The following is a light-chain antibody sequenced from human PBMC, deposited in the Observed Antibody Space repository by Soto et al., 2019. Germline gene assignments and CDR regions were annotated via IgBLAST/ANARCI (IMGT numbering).Light chain of an antibody. CDR2: STN. J-gene: IGLJ2*01. Sequence: QAVVTQEPSLTVSPGGTVTLTCATSTGALTSGYYPNWFQQKPGRAPRALIYSTNNKYSWTPARFSGSLLGGKAALTLSGVQPEDEADYYCLLYYGGQLGVFGGGTKLTVL. CDR3: LLYYGGQLGV. V-gene: IGLV7-43*01. CDR1: TGALTSGYY.